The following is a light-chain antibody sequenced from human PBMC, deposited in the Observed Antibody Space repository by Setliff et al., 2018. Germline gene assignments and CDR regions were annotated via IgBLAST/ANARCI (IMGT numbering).Light chain of an antibody. V-gene: IGLV2-14*01. Sequence: SALTQPASVSGSPGQSITISCTGTSSDVGVYNSVSWYQQHPGKAPKLMIYEVSNRPSGISSRFSGSKSGNTVSLTISGLQAEDEADYYCSSHTTSSTGVFGGGTKVTVL. CDR3: SSHTTSSTGV. CDR1: SSDVGVYNS. CDR2: EVS. J-gene: IGLJ3*02.